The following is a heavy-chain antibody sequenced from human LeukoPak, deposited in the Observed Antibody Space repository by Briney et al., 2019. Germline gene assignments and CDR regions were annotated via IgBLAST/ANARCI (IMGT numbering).Heavy chain of an antibody. CDR3: ARVAEDYYDSSGYYSY. CDR1: GFTFSSYW. D-gene: IGHD3-22*01. CDR2: IKQDGSEK. J-gene: IGHJ4*02. Sequence: GGSLRLSCAASGFTFSSYWMTWVRQAPGKGLEWVANIKQDGSEKYYVDSVKGRFTISRDNAKNSLYLQMNSLRAEDTAVYYCARVAEDYYDSSGYYSYWGQGTLVTVSS. V-gene: IGHV3-7*01.